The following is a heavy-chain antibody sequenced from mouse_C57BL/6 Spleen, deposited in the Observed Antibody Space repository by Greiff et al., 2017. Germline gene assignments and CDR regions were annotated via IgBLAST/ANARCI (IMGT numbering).Heavy chain of an antibody. CDR1: GFTFSDYG. D-gene: IGHD2-3*01. CDR2: ISSGSSTI. V-gene: IGHV5-17*01. J-gene: IGHJ1*03. CDR3: AKPYDGGYFDV. Sequence: EVQLVESGGGLVKPGGSLKLSCAASGFTFSDYGMHWVRQAPEKGLEWVAYISSGSSTIYYADTVKGRFTISRDNAKNTLFLQMTSLRSEDTAMYYCAKPYDGGYFDVWGTGTTVTVSS.